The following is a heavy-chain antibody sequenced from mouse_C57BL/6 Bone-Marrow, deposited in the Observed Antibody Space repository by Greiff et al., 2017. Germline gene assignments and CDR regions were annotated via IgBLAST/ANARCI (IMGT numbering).Heavy chain of an antibody. CDR3: ARQTVVHYYAMDY. Sequence: VQLKESGGDLVKPGGSLKLSCAASGFTFSSYGMSWVRRPPDKRLEWVATISSGGSYPYYPASVKGRFTISRDNAKNTLYLQMSSLKSEDTAMYYCARQTVVHYYAMDYWGQGTSVTVSS. CDR2: ISSGGSYP. D-gene: IGHD1-1*01. CDR1: GFTFSSYG. J-gene: IGHJ4*01. V-gene: IGHV5-6*01.